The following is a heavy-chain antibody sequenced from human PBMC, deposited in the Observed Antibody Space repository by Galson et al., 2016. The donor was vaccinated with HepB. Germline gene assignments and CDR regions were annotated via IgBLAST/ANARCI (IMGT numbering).Heavy chain of an antibody. CDR2: INSSVGTT. CDR3: ARTSLESLRDFDY. D-gene: IGHD6-6*01. Sequence: SVKVSCKASGYTFTRYHMHWVRQAPGQGLEWMEVINSSVGTTTYAQKFQGRVTMTRDTSTSTMYMDLSRLRAEDTAVYYCARTSLESLRDFDYWGQGTMVTVSS. V-gene: IGHV1-46*01. CDR1: GYTFTRYH. J-gene: IGHJ4*02.